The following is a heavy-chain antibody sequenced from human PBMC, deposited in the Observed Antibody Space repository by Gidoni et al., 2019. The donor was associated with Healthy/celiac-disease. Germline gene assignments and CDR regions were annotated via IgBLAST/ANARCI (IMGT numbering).Heavy chain of an antibody. CDR2: IIPIFGTA. D-gene: IGHD5-12*01. CDR1: GGTFSSYA. J-gene: IGHJ3*02. V-gene: IGHV1-69*01. Sequence: QVQLVQSGAEVKQPGSSVKVSCKASGGTFSSYAISWVRQAPGQGLEWMGGIIPIFGTANYAQKFQGRVTITADESTSTAYMELSSLRSEDTAVYYCAREGVSGYNSFAAFDIWGQGTMVTVSS. CDR3: AREGVSGYNSFAAFDI.